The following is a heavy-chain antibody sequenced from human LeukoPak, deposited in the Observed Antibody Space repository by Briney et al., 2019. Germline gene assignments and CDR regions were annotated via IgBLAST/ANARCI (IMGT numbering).Heavy chain of an antibody. J-gene: IGHJ4*02. CDR1: GGSISSYY. CDR3: ASRYGDYPFDY. Sequence: TSETLSLTCTVSGGSISSYYWSWMRQPPGKGLEWIGYIYYSGSTNYNPSLKSRVTISVDTSKNQFSLKLSSVTAADTAVYYCASRYGDYPFDYWGQGTLVTVSS. D-gene: IGHD4-17*01. V-gene: IGHV4-59*12. CDR2: IYYSGST.